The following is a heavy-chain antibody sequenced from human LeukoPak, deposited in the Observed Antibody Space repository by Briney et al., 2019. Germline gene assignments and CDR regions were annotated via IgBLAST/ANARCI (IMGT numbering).Heavy chain of an antibody. V-gene: IGHV3-21*01. CDR2: ISSSSSYI. CDR1: GFTFSSYS. Sequence: GGSLRLSCAASGFTFSSYSMNWVRQAPGKGLEWVSSISSSSSYIYYADSVKGRFTISRDNANNSLYLQMNSLRAEETAVYYCGREGLVVVPGAIAYWGQGTLVTVSS. CDR3: GREGLVVVPGAIAY. J-gene: IGHJ4*02. D-gene: IGHD2-2*01.